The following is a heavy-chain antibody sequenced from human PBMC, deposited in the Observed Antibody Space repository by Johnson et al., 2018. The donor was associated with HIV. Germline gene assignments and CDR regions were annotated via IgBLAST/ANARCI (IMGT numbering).Heavy chain of an antibody. Sequence: QVLLVESGGGVVQPGRSLRLSCAASGFTFSSYAMHWVRQAPGKGLEWVAVISYDGSNKYYADSVEGRFTISRDNSKNSLYLQMNSLRAEDTALYYCAKDMGATIDRDAFDIWGQGTMVTVSS. CDR1: GFTFSSYA. J-gene: IGHJ3*02. D-gene: IGHD1-26*01. CDR2: ISYDGSNK. CDR3: AKDMGATIDRDAFDI. V-gene: IGHV3-30*04.